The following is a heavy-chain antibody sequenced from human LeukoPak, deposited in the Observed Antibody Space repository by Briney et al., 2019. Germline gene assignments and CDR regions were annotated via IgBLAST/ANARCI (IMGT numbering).Heavy chain of an antibody. CDR3: ASSIVGATHFDY. D-gene: IGHD1-26*01. J-gene: IGHJ4*02. CDR1: GGSISSSSYY. CDR2: IYYSGST. V-gene: IGHV4-39*01. Sequence: SETLSLTCTVSGGSISSSSYYWGWIRQPPGKGLEWIGSIYYSGSTYYNPSLKSRVTISVDTSKNQFSLKLSSVTAADTAVYYCASSIVGATHFDYWGQGTLVTVSS.